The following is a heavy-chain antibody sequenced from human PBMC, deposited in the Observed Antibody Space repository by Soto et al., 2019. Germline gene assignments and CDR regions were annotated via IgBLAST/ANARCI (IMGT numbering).Heavy chain of an antibody. CDR1: GFTVSTYY. D-gene: IGHD6-13*01. CDR2: IYSAGSA. V-gene: IGHV3-66*01. J-gene: IGHJ4*02. Sequence: GGSMRLSCAASGFTVSTYYMSWVRQAPGKGLEWVSVIYSAGSADFADSVKGRFTVSRDNSKNTLFLQMSSLRAEDTAVYYCARVPSSSYHYFDYWGQGTLVTVSS. CDR3: ARVPSSSYHYFDY.